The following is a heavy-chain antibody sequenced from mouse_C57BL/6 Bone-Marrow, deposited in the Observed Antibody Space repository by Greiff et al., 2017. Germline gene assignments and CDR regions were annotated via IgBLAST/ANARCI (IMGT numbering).Heavy chain of an antibody. D-gene: IGHD2-3*01. CDR2: ISSGGSYT. J-gene: IGHJ2*01. CDR3: ARHDGYDY. V-gene: IGHV5-6*01. CDR1: GFTFSSYG. Sequence: EVHLVESGGDLVKPGGSLKLSCAASGFTFSSYGMSWVRQTPDKRLEWVATISSGGSYTYYPDSVKGRFTISRDNAKNTLYLQMSSLKSEDTAMYYCARHDGYDYWGQGTTLTVSS.